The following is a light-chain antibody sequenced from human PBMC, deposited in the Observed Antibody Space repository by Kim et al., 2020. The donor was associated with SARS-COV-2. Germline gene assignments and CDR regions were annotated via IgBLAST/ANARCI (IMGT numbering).Light chain of an antibody. CDR2: GAS. Sequence: PGERATSSCRASQSVRGSYLVWYQQQKRGQAPRLVIYGASSRAAGIPDRFSGSGFGTDFTLTISRLEPEDFAVYYCLQYGNAPDTFGEKTRLEIK. CDR3: LQYGNAPDT. V-gene: IGKV3-20*01. CDR1: QSVRGSY. J-gene: IGKJ5*01.